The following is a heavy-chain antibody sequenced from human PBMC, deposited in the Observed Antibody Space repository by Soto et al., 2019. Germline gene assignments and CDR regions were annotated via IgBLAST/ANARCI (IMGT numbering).Heavy chain of an antibody. CDR3: TKENSGWFRSLGY. CDR1: GFTFSSYG. CDR2: ISYDGSNK. D-gene: IGHD6-19*01. J-gene: IGHJ4*02. V-gene: IGHV3-30*18. Sequence: HPGGSLRLSCAASGFTFSSYGMHWVRQAPRKGLEWVAVISYDGSNKYYADSVKGRFTISRDNSKNTLYLQMNSLRAEDTAVYYCTKENSGWFRSLGYWGQGTLVIVSS.